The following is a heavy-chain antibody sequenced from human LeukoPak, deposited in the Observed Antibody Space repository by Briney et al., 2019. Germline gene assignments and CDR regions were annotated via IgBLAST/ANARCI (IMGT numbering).Heavy chain of an antibody. CDR2: ISGSGGST. D-gene: IGHD6-19*01. Sequence: GGSLRLSCAASGFTFSGYAMSWVRQAPGKGLEWVSAISGSGGSTYYADSVKGRFTISRDNSKNTLYLQMNSLRAEDTAVYYCAKLSGWYRGPFDYWGQGTLVTVSS. CDR3: AKLSGWYRGPFDY. V-gene: IGHV3-23*01. J-gene: IGHJ4*02. CDR1: GFTFSGYA.